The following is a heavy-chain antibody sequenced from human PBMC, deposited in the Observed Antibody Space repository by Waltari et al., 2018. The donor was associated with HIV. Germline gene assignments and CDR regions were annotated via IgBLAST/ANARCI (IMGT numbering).Heavy chain of an antibody. CDR1: GYNFISYW. CDR2: FYAGDSDP. Sequence: EVQLVQSGAEVKKPGESLKISCKGSGYNFISYWVGWVRQMPGKGLEWMGIFYAGDSDPRNSPSVQGQVTISVDKSISTAYLQWSSLKASDTALYYCARDRGSYHFDYWGQGTLVTVSS. V-gene: IGHV5-51*03. CDR3: ARDRGSYHFDY. D-gene: IGHD3-16*02. J-gene: IGHJ4*02.